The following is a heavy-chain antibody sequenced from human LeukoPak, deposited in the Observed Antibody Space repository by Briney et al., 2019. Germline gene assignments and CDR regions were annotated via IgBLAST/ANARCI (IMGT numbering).Heavy chain of an antibody. CDR2: FDPEDGET. V-gene: IGHV1-24*01. CDR3: ATPEVGAPWDFDY. CDR1: GYTLTELS. D-gene: IGHD1-26*01. J-gene: IGHJ4*02. Sequence: ASVKLSCRVSGYTLTELSMHWVRHAPGKGLEWMGGFDPEDGETIYAQKFQGRVTMTEDTSTDTAYMELSSLRSEDTAVYYCATPEVGAPWDFDYWGQGTLVTVSS.